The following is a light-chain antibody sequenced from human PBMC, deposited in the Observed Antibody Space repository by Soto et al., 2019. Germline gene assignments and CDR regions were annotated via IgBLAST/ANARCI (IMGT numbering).Light chain of an antibody. CDR3: QPYTSLWT. Sequence: VWTQSPGTVSLWAGEWVSVVAEASQSCRNNYLGRYQQKTGQGHRVRIFGASSRATGIPDRFICSGYGTECAMTMSTLELEDLAVYYCQPYTSLWTFGQGTKVDIK. J-gene: IGKJ1*01. CDR1: QSCRNNY. CDR2: GAS. V-gene: IGKV3-20*01.